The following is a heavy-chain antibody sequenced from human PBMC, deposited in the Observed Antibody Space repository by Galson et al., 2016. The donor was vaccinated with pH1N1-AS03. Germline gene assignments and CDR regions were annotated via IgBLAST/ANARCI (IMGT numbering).Heavy chain of an antibody. CDR1: GFTFSSYT. D-gene: IGHD1-14*01. J-gene: IGHJ4*02. V-gene: IGHV3-23*01. CDR3: AKDSWGNNRSCFDY. CDR2: ISGRDGST. Sequence: SLRLSCAASGFTFSSYTMRWVRQAPGKGLEWVSGISGRDGSTYYADSVKGRFTISRDNSKNTLYLQMNSLSAEDTAVYYCAKDSWGNNRSCFDYWGQGTLVTVSS.